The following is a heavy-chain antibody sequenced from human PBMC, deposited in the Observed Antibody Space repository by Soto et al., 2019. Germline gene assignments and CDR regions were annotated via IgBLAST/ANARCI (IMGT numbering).Heavy chain of an antibody. J-gene: IGHJ4*02. V-gene: IGHV3-33*01. CDR1: GFTFSSHG. CDR3: TRDMRAVTSSSMDY. Sequence: QVQLVESGGGVVQPGRSLRLSCAASGFTFSSHGMHWIRQAPAKALEWVALIWYDGSKIYHADSVKGRFTISRDNSKYALYLQTNSLRAEETALYYCTRDMRAVTSSSMDYWGQGTLVTVSS. CDR2: IWYDGSKI. D-gene: IGHD6-13*01.